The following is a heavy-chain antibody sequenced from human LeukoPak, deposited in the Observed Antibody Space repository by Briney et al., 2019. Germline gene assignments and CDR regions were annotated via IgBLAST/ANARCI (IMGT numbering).Heavy chain of an antibody. CDR1: AFTFSDYS. J-gene: IGHJ4*02. D-gene: IGHD1-26*01. CDR3: ARDRLTSGSYFFDY. V-gene: IGHV3-48*01. CDR2: ISGRRSTI. Sequence: GGSLRLSCAASAFTFSDYSMNWVRQAPGKGLEWISYISGRRSTIYYADSVRGRFTISRDNAKNSMYLQMNSLRAEDTAVYYCARDRLTSGSYFFDYWGQGTLVTVSS.